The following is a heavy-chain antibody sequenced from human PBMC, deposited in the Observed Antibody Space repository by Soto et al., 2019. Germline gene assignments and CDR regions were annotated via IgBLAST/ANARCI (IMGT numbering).Heavy chain of an antibody. V-gene: IGHV4-4*02. CDR3: ARLVYDXXXXYMYFDF. CDR1: GVSISSGNW. Sequence: SETLSLTCAVSGVSISSGNWWTWVRQTPQRGLEYIGEIFHDGTANYYPSFERRVAISVDTSKNQFSLKLTSVTAADTAIYFCARLVYDXXXXYMYFDFXGXGALVXXSX. D-gene: IGHD3-22*01. CDR2: IFHDGTA. J-gene: IGHJ4*02.